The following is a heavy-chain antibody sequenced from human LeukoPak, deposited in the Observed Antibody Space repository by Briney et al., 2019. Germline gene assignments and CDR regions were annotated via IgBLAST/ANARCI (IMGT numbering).Heavy chain of an antibody. CDR2: IRYDGSNE. V-gene: IGHV3-30*02. CDR3: AKFGGYDSRGFYYDY. CDR1: GFTFSNYD. Sequence: GGSLRLSCAASGFTFSNYDMHWVRQAPGKGLEGGAFIRYDGSNEYYADSVKGRFSLSRDNSKNTLYLQMNSLRREDTAVYYCAKFGGYDSRGFYYDYWGQGTLVTVSS. J-gene: IGHJ4*02. D-gene: IGHD3-22*01.